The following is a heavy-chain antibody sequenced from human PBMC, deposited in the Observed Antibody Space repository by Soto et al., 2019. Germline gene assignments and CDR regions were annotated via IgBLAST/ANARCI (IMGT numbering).Heavy chain of an antibody. V-gene: IGHV4-59*01. J-gene: IGHJ6*02. D-gene: IGHD3-3*01. Sequence: SATLSLTCIVSGGSITSYHWSWIRQLPEKGLEWIAYTSYTGNTNYNPSFQSRVTISIDTSKNQLSLKMTSMTAADTAVYYCARVKIFGVVIIRTYGMDVGGQGTTVTVS. CDR3: ARVKIFGVVIIRTYGMDV. CDR2: TSYTGNT. CDR1: GGSITSYH.